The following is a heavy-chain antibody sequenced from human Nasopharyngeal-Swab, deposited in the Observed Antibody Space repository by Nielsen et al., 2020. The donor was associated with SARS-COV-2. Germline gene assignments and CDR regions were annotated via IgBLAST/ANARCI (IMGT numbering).Heavy chain of an antibody. CDR2: ISSSSSYI. V-gene: IGHV3-21*01. Sequence: GGSLRLSCAASGFTFSSYSMNWVRQAPGKGLEWVSSISSSSSYIYYADSVKGRFTISRDNAKNSLYLQMNSLRAEDTAVYYCASIGFLEWLPHAFDIWGQGTMVTVSS. CDR1: GFTFSSYS. CDR3: ASIGFLEWLPHAFDI. J-gene: IGHJ3*02. D-gene: IGHD3-3*02.